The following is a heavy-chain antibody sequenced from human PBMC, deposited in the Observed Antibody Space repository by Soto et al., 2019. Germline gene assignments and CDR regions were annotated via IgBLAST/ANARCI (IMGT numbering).Heavy chain of an antibody. D-gene: IGHD7-27*01. J-gene: IGHJ4*02. Sequence: SETLSLTCTVSGGSISTYYWSWIRQPPGKGLEWIGYVYYRGTTNYNPSLKRRATISLDTSKNVFSLNLKSVTAADTAVYYCTRGPSGDKVDFWGQGLLVT. CDR2: VYYRGTT. CDR3: TRGPSGDKVDF. CDR1: GGSISTYY. V-gene: IGHV4-59*08.